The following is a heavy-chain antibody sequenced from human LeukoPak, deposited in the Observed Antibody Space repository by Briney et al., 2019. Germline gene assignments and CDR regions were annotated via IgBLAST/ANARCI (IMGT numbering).Heavy chain of an antibody. J-gene: IGHJ3*02. CDR2: IKEDGSVK. V-gene: IGHV3-7*01. Sequence: PGGSLRLSCTASGFSFSDSWRCWVRQAPGKGLEWVANIKEDGSVKNYVDSVRGRFTISRDNAKNSFYLQMNSLRDEDTAVYYCARGSGYNAFDIWGQRTMVSVSS. CDR1: GFSFSDSW. CDR3: ARGSGYNAFDI. D-gene: IGHD5-12*01.